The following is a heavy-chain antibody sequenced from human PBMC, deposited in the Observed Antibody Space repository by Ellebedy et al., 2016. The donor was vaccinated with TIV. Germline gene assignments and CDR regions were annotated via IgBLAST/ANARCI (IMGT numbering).Heavy chain of an antibody. V-gene: IGHV3-30*18. CDR2: ISYDGSNK. CDR3: AKDLEYPITASMDG. CDR1: GFTFSSYG. Sequence: GGSLRLXXAASGFTFSSYGMHWVRQAPGKGLEWVAVISYDGSNKYYADSVKGRFTISRDNSKNTLYLQMNSLRAEDTAVYYCAKDLEYPITASMDGWGKGTTVTVSS. D-gene: IGHD2-2*01. J-gene: IGHJ6*03.